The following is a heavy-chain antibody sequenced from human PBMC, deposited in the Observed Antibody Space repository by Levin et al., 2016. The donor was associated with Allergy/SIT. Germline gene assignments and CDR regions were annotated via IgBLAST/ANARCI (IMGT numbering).Heavy chain of an antibody. CDR3: ARGIAFYYDNSPDAFDI. CDR2: ISSSSSNI. V-gene: IGHV3-48*04. J-gene: IGHJ3*02. CDR1: GFSFSSYS. Sequence: GGSLRLSCAASGFSFSSYSMNWVRQAPGKGLEWISYISSSSSNIKYADSVKGRFTISRDNAKNSLYLQMNSLRAEDTAVYYCARGIAFYYDNSPDAFDIWGQGTMVAVSS. D-gene: IGHD3-22*01.